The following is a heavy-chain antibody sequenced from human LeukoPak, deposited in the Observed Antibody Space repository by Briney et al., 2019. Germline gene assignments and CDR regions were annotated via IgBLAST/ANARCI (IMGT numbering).Heavy chain of an antibody. J-gene: IGHJ5*02. Sequence: SETLSLTYTVSGGSISSYYWSWIRQPPGKGLEWIGYIYTSGSTNYNPSPKSRVTISVDTSKNQFSLKLSSVTAADTAVYYCARTIVVANGWFDPWGQGTLVTVSS. CDR2: IYTSGST. CDR1: GGSISSYY. V-gene: IGHV4-4*09. D-gene: IGHD2-21*01. CDR3: ARTIVVANGWFDP.